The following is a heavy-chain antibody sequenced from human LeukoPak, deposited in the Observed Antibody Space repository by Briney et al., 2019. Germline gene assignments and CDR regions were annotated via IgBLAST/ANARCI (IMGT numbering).Heavy chain of an antibody. CDR1: GFTFSTYN. Sequence: GGSLRLSCAASGFTFSTYNMNWVCQAPGKGLEWLSYISSGSSTIYYADSVEGRFTISRDNAKNSLYLQMNSLRDEDTAVYYCASGETARVDYWGQGILVTVSS. V-gene: IGHV3-48*02. D-gene: IGHD3-10*01. CDR3: ASGETARVDY. CDR2: ISSGSSTI. J-gene: IGHJ4*02.